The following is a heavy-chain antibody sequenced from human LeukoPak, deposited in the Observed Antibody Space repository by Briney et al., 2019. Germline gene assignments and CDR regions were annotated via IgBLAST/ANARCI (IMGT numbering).Heavy chain of an antibody. Sequence: SETLSLTCTVSGGSISSSSYYWGWIRQPPGKGLEWIGIIYYSGSTYYNPSLKGRVTISVDTSKNQFSLKLSSVTAADTAVYYCARAFRARYFDLWGRGTLVTVSS. V-gene: IGHV4-39*01. D-gene: IGHD2/OR15-2a*01. CDR3: ARAFRARYFDL. CDR1: GGSISSSSYY. J-gene: IGHJ2*01. CDR2: IYYSGST.